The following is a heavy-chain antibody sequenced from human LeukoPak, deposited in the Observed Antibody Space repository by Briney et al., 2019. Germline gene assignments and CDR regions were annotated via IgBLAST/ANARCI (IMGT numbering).Heavy chain of an antibody. D-gene: IGHD1-26*01. CDR3: ARDMSGSYSFDY. CDR2: ISYDGSNE. Sequence: GGSLRLSCAASGFTLGSYGMRWVRQAPGKGLEWVASISYDGSNEYYGDSVKGRFSVSRDNSKNTLYLHMNSLRAEDTAVYYCARDMSGSYSFDYWGQGTLVTVSS. J-gene: IGHJ4*02. V-gene: IGHV3-30*03. CDR1: GFTLGSYG.